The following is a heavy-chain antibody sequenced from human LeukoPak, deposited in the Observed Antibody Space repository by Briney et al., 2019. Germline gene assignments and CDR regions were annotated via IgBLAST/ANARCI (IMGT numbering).Heavy chain of an antibody. V-gene: IGHV4-39*01. CDR3: ASEPYGSGSFLGAFDI. J-gene: IGHJ3*02. D-gene: IGHD3-10*01. CDR1: DDSIRSSAYY. Sequence: SETLSLTCADSDDSIRSSAYYWGWIRQPPGKGLERIGSIYYSGSTYYNPSLKSRVTISIDTSKNQFSLKLSSVTAADTAVYYCASEPYGSGSFLGAFDIWGQGTMVTVSS. CDR2: IYYSGST.